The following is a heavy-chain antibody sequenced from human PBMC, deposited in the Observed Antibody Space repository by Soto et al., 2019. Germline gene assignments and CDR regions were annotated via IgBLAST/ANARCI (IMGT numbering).Heavy chain of an antibody. V-gene: IGHV3-23*01. J-gene: IGHJ4*02. CDR2: ISGGGDTT. CDR3: AKGRGGSGSLPPRVDF. D-gene: IGHD3-10*01. Sequence: EVQLLESGGGLVQPGGSLRLSCAASGFTFNNYAMTWVRQAPGKGLEWVSAISGGGDTTSYADSVKGRFTVSRDGSKNTRYRLMSSLRAEDTALYYGAKGRGGSGSLPPRVDFWGQGTLVTVSS. CDR1: GFTFNNYA.